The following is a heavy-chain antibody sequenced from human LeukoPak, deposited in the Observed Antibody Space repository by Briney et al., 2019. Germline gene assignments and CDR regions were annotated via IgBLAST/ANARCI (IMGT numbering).Heavy chain of an antibody. CDR2: IYYSGST. J-gene: IGHJ4*02. Sequence: SETLSLTCTVSGGSISSSSYYWGWIRQPPGKGLEWIGSIYYSGSTYYNPSLKSRVTISVDTSKNQFSLKLSSVTAADTAVYYCARGRRLVSPFDYWGQGTLVTVSS. CDR3: ARGRRLVSPFDY. D-gene: IGHD6-19*01. V-gene: IGHV4-39*01. CDR1: GGSISSSSYY.